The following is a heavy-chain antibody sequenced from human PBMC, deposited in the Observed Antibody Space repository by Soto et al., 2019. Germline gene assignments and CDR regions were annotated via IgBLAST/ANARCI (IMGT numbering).Heavy chain of an antibody. CDR3: AAGRGGSHYDGSGSYVPIFYFDY. J-gene: IGHJ4*02. CDR1: GGSISSGDYY. Sequence: TLSLTCTVSGGSISSGDYYWSWIRQPPGKGLEWIGYIYYSGSTYYNPSLKSRVTISVDTSKNQFFPKLSSVTAPDTAVYYCAAGRGGSHYDGSGSYVPIFYFDYWGQGTLVTVSS. V-gene: IGHV4-30-4*01. D-gene: IGHD3-10*01. CDR2: IYYSGST.